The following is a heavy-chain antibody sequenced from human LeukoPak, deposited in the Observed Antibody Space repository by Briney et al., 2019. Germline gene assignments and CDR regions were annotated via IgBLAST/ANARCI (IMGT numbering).Heavy chain of an antibody. V-gene: IGHV3-7*01. Sequence: GSLRLSCAASGFTFSSYWMSWVRQAPGKGLEWVANIKQDGSEKYYVDSVKGRFTISRDNAKNSLYLQMNSLRAEDTAVYYCARDPGGDYDFWSGYLALVYYYYGMDVWGQGTTATVSS. CDR2: IKQDGSEK. J-gene: IGHJ6*02. CDR3: ARDPGGDYDFWSGYLALVYYYYGMDV. D-gene: IGHD3-3*01. CDR1: GFTFSSYW.